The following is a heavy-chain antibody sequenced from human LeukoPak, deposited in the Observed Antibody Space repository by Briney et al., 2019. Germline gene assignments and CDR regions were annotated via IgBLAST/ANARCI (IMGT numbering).Heavy chain of an antibody. CDR1: GFAFSNYG. D-gene: IGHD2-2*01. CDR2: ITGSGSTT. CDR3: AKDCSSTSCYHDFDY. J-gene: IGHJ4*02. Sequence: GGSLRLSCAASGFAFSNYGMNWVRQAPGKGLEWVSGITGSGSTTYYADSVKGRFTISRDNSKNTLYLQMSSLRAEDTAVYYCAKDCSSTSCYHDFDYWGQGTLVTVSS. V-gene: IGHV3-23*01.